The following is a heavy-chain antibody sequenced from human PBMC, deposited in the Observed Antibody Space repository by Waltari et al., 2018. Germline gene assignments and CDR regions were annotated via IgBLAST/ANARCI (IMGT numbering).Heavy chain of an antibody. V-gene: IGHV4-39*01. CDR1: GGSISRSNYY. CDR2: IYQSGST. D-gene: IGHD3-10*01. Sequence: QLQLQESGPGLVKPSETLSLTCTVSGGSISRSNYYWGWIRQPPGKGLDWIARIYQSGSTYSNPSLKSRFTISVDTSKNQFSLKLTSVTAADTAVYYCARIYGSGSPIPSVDYWGQGTLVTVSS. J-gene: IGHJ4*02. CDR3: ARIYGSGSPIPSVDY.